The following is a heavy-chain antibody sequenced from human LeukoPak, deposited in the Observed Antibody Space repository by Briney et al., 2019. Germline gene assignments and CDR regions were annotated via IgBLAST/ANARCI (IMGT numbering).Heavy chain of an antibody. V-gene: IGHV4-39*07. CDR3: ARFSRSSKGACDM. Sequence: SETLSLTCIVSGGSITSSSYYWGWIRQPPGKGLEWIANIYYDGATSYNPSLKSRVTISVDTSKNDFSVKLTSVTAADTAMYYCARFSRSSKGACDMWGQGTLLTV. J-gene: IGHJ3*02. CDR2: IYYDGAT. CDR1: GGSITSSSYY. D-gene: IGHD3-16*01.